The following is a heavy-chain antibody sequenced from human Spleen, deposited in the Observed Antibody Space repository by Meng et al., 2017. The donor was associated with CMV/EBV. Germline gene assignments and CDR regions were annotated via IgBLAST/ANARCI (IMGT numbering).Heavy chain of an antibody. CDR2: ISWNGGRT. J-gene: IGHJ5*02. V-gene: IGHV3-20*04. D-gene: IGHD1-26*01. CDR3: AKDNSGISSFYPVSPNWFDP. Sequence: GESLKISCEISGFTFDDYGMSWVRQAPGKGLEWVAGISWNGGRTDYADSVKGRFTIYRDNAKNSLFLQMNSLRGEDTALYYCAKDNSGISSFYPVSPNWFDPRGQGTLVTV. CDR1: GFTFDDYG.